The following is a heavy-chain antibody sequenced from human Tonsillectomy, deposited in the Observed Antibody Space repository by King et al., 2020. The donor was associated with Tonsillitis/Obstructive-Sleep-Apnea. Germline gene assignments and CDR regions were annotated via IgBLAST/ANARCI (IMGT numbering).Heavy chain of an antibody. J-gene: IGHJ6*02. CDR2: ISAYNGNT. CDR3: ARIAVAGHYYYYGMDV. Sequence: VQLVESGAEVKKPGASVKVSCKASGYTFTSYGITWVRQAPGQGLEWMGWISAYNGNTNYAQKLQGRVTMTTETSTSTAYMELRSLRSDDTAVYYCARIAVAGHYYYYGMDVWGQGTTVTVSS. D-gene: IGHD6-19*01. V-gene: IGHV1-18*01. CDR1: GYTFTSYG.